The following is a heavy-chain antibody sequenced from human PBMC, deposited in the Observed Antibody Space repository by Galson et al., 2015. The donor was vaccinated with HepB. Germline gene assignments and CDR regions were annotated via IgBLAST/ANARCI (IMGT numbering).Heavy chain of an antibody. CDR2: ISAYNGST. V-gene: IGHV1-18*01. J-gene: IGHJ6*02. CDR3: ARSSYSSSWRPWTPDYYGMDV. D-gene: IGHD6-13*01. CDR1: GYTFTSFG. Sequence: SVKVSCKASGYTFTSFGITWVRQAPGQGLEWMGWISAYNGSTNYAQKLQGRVTMTTDTSTNTSYMELRSLRSDDTAVYYCARSSYSSSWRPWTPDYYGMDVWGQGTTVTVSS.